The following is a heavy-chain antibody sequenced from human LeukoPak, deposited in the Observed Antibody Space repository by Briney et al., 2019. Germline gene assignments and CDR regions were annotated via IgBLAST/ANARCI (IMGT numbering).Heavy chain of an antibody. Sequence: GASVKVSCKVSGYTLTELSMHWVRQAPGKGLEWMGGFDPEDGETIYAQKFQGRVTMTEDTSTDTAYMELSSLRSEDTAVYYCATAGRITNFGVAPYDFDYWGQGTLVTVPS. CDR1: GYTLTELS. CDR3: ATAGRITNFGVAPYDFDY. D-gene: IGHD3-3*01. J-gene: IGHJ4*02. V-gene: IGHV1-24*01. CDR2: FDPEDGET.